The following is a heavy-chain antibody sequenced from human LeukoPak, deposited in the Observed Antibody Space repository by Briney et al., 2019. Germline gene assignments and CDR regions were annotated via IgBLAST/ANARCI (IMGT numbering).Heavy chain of an antibody. CDR1: GFTFSSYG. Sequence: PGGSLRLSCAASGFTFSSYGMPWVRQAPGKGLEWVAVISYDGSNKYYADSVKGRFTISRDNSKNTLYLQMNSLRAEDTAVYYCAKEYYDFWSGYYTGFPRATFYGMDVWGQGTTVTVSS. CDR3: AKEYYDFWSGYYTGFPRATFYGMDV. V-gene: IGHV3-30*18. CDR2: ISYDGSNK. J-gene: IGHJ6*02. D-gene: IGHD3-3*01.